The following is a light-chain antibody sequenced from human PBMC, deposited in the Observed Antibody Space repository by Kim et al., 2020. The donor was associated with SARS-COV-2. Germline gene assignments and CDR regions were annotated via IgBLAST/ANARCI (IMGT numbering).Light chain of an antibody. CDR1: QSVSNSY. J-gene: IGKJ1*01. V-gene: IGKV3-20*01. Sequence: EIVLTQSPGTLSLSPGERATLSCRSSQSVSNSYLAWYQQKPGQAPRLLIYGASSRATGIPDRISGSGSGTDFTLIISSLEPEDFAVYYCQQYGSSPRTFGQGTKVDIK. CDR2: GAS. CDR3: QQYGSSPRT.